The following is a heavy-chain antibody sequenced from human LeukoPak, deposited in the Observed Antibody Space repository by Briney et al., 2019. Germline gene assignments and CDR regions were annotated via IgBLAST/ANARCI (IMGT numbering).Heavy chain of an antibody. CDR3: ARAPPGGYYDILTGYCY. CDR1: GYTFTSYG. V-gene: IGHV1-18*01. D-gene: IGHD3-9*01. Sequence: ASVKVSCKASGYTFTSYGISWARQAPGQGLEWMGWISAYNGNTNYAQKLQGRVTMTTDTSTSTAYMELRSLRSDDTAVYYCARAPPGGYYDILTGYCYWGQGTLVTVSS. CDR2: ISAYNGNT. J-gene: IGHJ4*02.